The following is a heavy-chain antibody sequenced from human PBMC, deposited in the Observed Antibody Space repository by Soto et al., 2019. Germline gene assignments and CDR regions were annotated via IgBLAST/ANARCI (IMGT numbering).Heavy chain of an antibody. CDR3: ARSVAVPGAHIDY. CDR2: VYYTGST. Sequence: PSETLSLTCMVSGGSIIGSYWSWIRQSPGKGLEWLGYVYYTGSTNYSPSLRSRVSISVDTSKNEFSLRLSSVTAADTAVYFCARSVAVPGAHIDYWGQGTQVTVS. V-gene: IGHV4-59*01. J-gene: IGHJ4*02. D-gene: IGHD6-19*01. CDR1: GGSIIGSY.